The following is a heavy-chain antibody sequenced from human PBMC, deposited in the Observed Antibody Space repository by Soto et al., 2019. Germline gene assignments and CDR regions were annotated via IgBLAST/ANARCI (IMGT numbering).Heavy chain of an antibody. Sequence: GASVKVSCKAIGYVFISYYMHWVRQAPGQGLEWMGIINPSGGSTSYAQKFQGRVTMTRDTSTSTVYMELSSLRSEDTAVYYCAREPLYCISTSCHNELFYYGMDVWGQGTTVTVSS. CDR3: AREPLYCISTSCHNELFYYGMDV. CDR2: INPSGGST. CDR1: GYVFISYY. J-gene: IGHJ6*02. D-gene: IGHD2-2*02. V-gene: IGHV1-46*01.